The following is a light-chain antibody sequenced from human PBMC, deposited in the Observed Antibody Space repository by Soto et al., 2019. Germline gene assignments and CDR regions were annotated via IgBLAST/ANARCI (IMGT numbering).Light chain of an antibody. Sequence: EIVLTQSPGTLSLSPGQRATLSCRASENIRSNYVAWFQQKPGQAPRLLIYGAVSRATGIPDRFSGSGSGTEFTLTISSLEPEDFVVYYCQQYHSPPLTFGQGTKVDSK. CDR1: ENIRSNY. V-gene: IGKV3-20*01. CDR2: GAV. CDR3: QQYHSPPLT. J-gene: IGKJ1*01.